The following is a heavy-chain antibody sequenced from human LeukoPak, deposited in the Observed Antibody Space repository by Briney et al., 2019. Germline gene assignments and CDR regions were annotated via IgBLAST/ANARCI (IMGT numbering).Heavy chain of an antibody. CDR3: ARGREAVAGMDFGY. V-gene: IGHV4-34*01. CDR2: INHSGST. J-gene: IGHJ4*02. D-gene: IGHD6-19*01. CDR1: GGSFSGYY. Sequence: SETLSLTCAVYGGSFSGYYWSWIRQPPGKGLEWIGEINHSGSTNYNPSLKSRVTISVDTSKNQFSLKLSSVTAADTAVYYCARGREAVAGMDFGYWGQGTLVTVSS.